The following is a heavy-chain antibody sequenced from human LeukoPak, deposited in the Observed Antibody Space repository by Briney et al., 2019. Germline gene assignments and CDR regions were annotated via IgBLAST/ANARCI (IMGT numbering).Heavy chain of an antibody. CDR3: ARDHVGYSSDY. D-gene: IGHD5-18*01. V-gene: IGHV3-21*01. Sequence: GGSLRLSCAASGFTFSSYSMNWVRQAPGKGLEWVSSVSSGSTYMYYADSVKGRFTISRDNARNSMYLQMNSLRAEDTAVYYCARDHVGYSSDYWGQGTLVTVSS. CDR2: VSSGSTYM. J-gene: IGHJ4*02. CDR1: GFTFSSYS.